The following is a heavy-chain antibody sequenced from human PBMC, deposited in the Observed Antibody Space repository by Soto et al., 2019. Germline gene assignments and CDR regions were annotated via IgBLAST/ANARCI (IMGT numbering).Heavy chain of an antibody. J-gene: IGHJ5*02. Sequence: PGGSLRLSCVASGFGFSSVYMNWVRQAPGRGLEWVGRIRSQTAGGTADYGTPVKGRFTISRDDSTNTIYLQLRGLKTEDTGVYYCSTVNYNITIDFDPWGQGNLLTISS. CDR3: STVNYNITIDFDP. V-gene: IGHV3-15*07. D-gene: IGHD3-10*01. CDR1: GFGFSSVY. CDR2: IRSQTAGGTA.